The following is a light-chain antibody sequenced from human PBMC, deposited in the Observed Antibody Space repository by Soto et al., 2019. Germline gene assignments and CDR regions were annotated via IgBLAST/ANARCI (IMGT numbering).Light chain of an antibody. Sequence: SCELTQPPSVSVAPGKTARITCGGNNIGSKSVHWYQQKPGQAPVLVIYYDSDRPSGIPERFSGSNSGNTATLTISRVEAGDEADYYCQVWDSSSDHPWVFGGGTKVTVL. CDR3: QVWDSSSDHPWV. J-gene: IGLJ3*02. V-gene: IGLV3-21*04. CDR2: YDS. CDR1: NIGSKS.